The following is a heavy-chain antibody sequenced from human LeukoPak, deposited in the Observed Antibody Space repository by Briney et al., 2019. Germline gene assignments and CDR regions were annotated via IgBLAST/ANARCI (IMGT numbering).Heavy chain of an antibody. J-gene: IGHJ5*02. CDR2: MYTSGSS. CDR1: GGSISTVNDY. Sequence: SEILSLTCTVSGGSISTVNDYWNWIRQPAGKGLEWIGRMYTSGSSNYNPSLKSRVTISVDTSKNQVSLKLSSVTAADTAIYYCARVALLGYCSGGSCYSVRAWFDPWGQGTLVTVSS. CDR3: ARVALLGYCSGGSCYSVRAWFDP. V-gene: IGHV4-61*02. D-gene: IGHD2-15*01.